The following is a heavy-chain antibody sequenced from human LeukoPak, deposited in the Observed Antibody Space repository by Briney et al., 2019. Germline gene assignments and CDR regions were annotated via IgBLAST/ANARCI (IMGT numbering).Heavy chain of an antibody. V-gene: IGHV4-59*01. CDR2: IYYSGST. CDR1: GGSISSYY. D-gene: IGHD2-15*01. CDR3: ARGVVVAATHFGWFDP. Sequence: KPSETLSLTCTVSGGSISSYYWSWIRQPPGNRLEWIGYIYYSGSTNYNPSLKSRVTISVDTSRNQFSLKLSSVTAADTAVYYCARGVVVAATHFGWFDPWGQGTLVTVSS. J-gene: IGHJ5*02.